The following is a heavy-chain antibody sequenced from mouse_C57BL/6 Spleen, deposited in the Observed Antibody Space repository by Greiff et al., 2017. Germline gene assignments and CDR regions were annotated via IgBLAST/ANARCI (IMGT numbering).Heavy chain of an antibody. CDR2: INPNNGGT. D-gene: IGHD1-1*01. V-gene: IGHV1-22*01. CDR1: GYTFTDYN. CDR3: ARPPFGLLRHQLREYFDY. Sequence: EVQLQQSGPELVKPGASVKMSCKASGYTFTDYNMHWVKQSHGKSLEWIGYINPNNGGTSYNQKFKGKATLTVNKSSSTAYMELRSLTSEDSAVYYCARPPFGLLRHQLREYFDYWGQGTTLTVSS. J-gene: IGHJ2*01.